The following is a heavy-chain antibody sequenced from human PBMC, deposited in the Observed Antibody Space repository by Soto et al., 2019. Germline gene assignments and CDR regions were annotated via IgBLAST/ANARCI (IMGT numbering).Heavy chain of an antibody. J-gene: IGHJ4*02. V-gene: IGHV3-21*01. CDR2: ISSSGSYI. CDR1: GFTFNRYS. CDR3: AKANTTGGYYFES. Sequence: PGGSLRLSCVASGFTFNRYSLTWVRQAPGKGLEWVSSISSSGSYIYSADSVKGRFTISRDSATNSLYLQMNSLRAEDTAIYYCAKANTTGGYYFESWGQGVLVTVSS. D-gene: IGHD2-2*01.